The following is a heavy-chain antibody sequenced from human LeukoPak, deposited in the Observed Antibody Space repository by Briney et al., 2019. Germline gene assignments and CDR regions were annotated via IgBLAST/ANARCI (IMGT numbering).Heavy chain of an antibody. CDR2: ISYSSNTI. CDR3: AIDNGSWPIEYFQH. CDR1: GFTFTSYG. J-gene: IGHJ1*01. Sequence: GGSLRLSCAASGFTFTSYGLNWVRQAPGKGLEWVSYISYSSNTIYYADSVKGRFTISRDNAKNSLYLQMNSLRDEDTAVYYCAIDNGSWPIEYFQHWGQGTLVSVSS. V-gene: IGHV3-48*02. D-gene: IGHD6-13*01.